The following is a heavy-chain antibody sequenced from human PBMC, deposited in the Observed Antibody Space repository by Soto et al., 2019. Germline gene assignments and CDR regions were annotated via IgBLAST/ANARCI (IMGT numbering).Heavy chain of an antibody. CDR2: IIPIFGTA. V-gene: IGHV1-69*01. CDR1: GGTFSSYA. Sequence: QVQLVQSGAEVKKPGSSVKVSCKASGGTFSSYAISWVRQAPGQGLEWMGGIIPIFGTANYAQKFQGRVKIIADEYTRTAYMELSSLRSEDTAVYYCARLYGEQRWDNWFVPWGQGTLVTVSS. CDR3: ARLYGEQRWDNWFVP. J-gene: IGHJ5*02. D-gene: IGHD4-17*01.